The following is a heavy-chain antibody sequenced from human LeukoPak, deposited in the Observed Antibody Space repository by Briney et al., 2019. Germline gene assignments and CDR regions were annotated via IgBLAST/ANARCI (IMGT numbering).Heavy chain of an antibody. D-gene: IGHD2-21*01. V-gene: IGHV3-23*01. J-gene: IGHJ5*02. Sequence: PGGSLRLFCAASGGTFSSYAMSWVRQAPGKGLEWVSAISGSGGSTYYADSVKGRFTISRDNSKNTLYLQMNSLRAEDTAVYYCANGIGRWFDPWGQGTLVTVSS. CDR1: GGTFSSYA. CDR3: ANGIGRWFDP. CDR2: ISGSGGST.